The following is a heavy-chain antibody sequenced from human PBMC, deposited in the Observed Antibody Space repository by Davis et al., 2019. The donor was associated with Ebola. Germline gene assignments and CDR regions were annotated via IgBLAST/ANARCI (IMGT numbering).Heavy chain of an antibody. CDR3: ATAGGADLDDY. CDR2: FTSSSSYM. J-gene: IGHJ4*02. D-gene: IGHD3-3*01. CDR1: GFTFRSYS. Sequence: GESLKTSFAASGFTFRSYSMNWVRQAPGEGLEWVSSFTSSSSYMYYADSLKGRFTISRDNAKNSLYLQMNSLRVEDTAVYYCATAGGADLDDYWGQGTLVTVSS. V-gene: IGHV3-21*01.